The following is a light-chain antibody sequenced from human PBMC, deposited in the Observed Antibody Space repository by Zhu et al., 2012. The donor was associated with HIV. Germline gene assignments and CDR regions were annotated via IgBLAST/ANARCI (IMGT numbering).Light chain of an antibody. V-gene: IGKV3-20*01. CDR1: QSVNTH. CDR2: GAS. CDR3: QHYVPSPMYT. J-gene: IGKJ2*01. Sequence: EIVMTQYPATLSASPGERATLYCRASQSVNTHLAWYQQKPGQAPRLLIYGASRRVTGIPDRFSGSGSGTDFTLTISRLEPEDFAVYYCQHYVPSPMYTFGQGTKLEIK.